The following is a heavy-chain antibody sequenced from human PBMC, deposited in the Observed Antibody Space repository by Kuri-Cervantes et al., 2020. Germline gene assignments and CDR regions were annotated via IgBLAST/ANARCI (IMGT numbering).Heavy chain of an antibody. D-gene: IGHD5-18*01. J-gene: IGHJ5*02. CDR2: ISSSSSYI. CDR3: TSESRRYSYGPDR. CDR1: GFTFSSYS. V-gene: IGHV3-21*01. Sequence: GEFLKISCAASGFTFSSYSMNWVRQAPGKGLEWVSSISSSSSYIYYAESVKGRFTISRDNAKNTVYLQMSSLRAEDTALYYCTSESRRYSYGPDRWGQGTLVTVSS.